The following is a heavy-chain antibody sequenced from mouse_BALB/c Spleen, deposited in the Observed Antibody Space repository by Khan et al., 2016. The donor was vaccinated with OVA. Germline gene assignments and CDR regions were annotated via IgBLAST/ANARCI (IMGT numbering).Heavy chain of an antibody. CDR2: INPHIGET. D-gene: IGHD1-1*01. CDR3: TRFYRSDFDY. CDR1: GYSFTGYF. Sequence: VQLQQSGPELVRPGASVKISCKASGYSFTGYFMNWVMQSHGKSLEWIGRINPHIGETFYHQRFKDKATLTVNESSNTPHMELRSLASEDSAVYDCTRFYRSDFDYWGQGTTLTVSS. V-gene: IGHV1-20*02. J-gene: IGHJ2*01.